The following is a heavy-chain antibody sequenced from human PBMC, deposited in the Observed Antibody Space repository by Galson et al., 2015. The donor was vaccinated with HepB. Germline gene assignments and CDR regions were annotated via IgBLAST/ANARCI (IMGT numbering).Heavy chain of an antibody. J-gene: IGHJ4*02. CDR1: GYTFTSYG. CDR3: ARDRTEEIIARPGYFDY. Sequence: SVKVSCKASGYTFTSYGISWVRQAPGQGLEWMGWISAYNGNTNYAQKLQGRVTMTTDTSTSTAYMELSSLRSEDTAVYYCARDRTEEIIARPGYFDYWGQGTLVTVSS. D-gene: IGHD2-21*01. CDR2: ISAYNGNT. V-gene: IGHV1-18*01.